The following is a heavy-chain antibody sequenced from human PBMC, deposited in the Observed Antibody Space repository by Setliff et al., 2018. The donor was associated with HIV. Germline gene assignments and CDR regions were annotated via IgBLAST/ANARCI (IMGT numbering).Heavy chain of an antibody. Sequence: PGGSLRLSCATSGFTFSDYPMSWFRQAPGKGLEWVSFIRTRAYRGTTEYAASVEGRFTISRDDSKSIAYLQMNSLKTEDTAVYYCTRGGRPTDEYVWFDPWGQGTLVTVSS. CDR2: IRTRAYRGTT. J-gene: IGHJ5*02. V-gene: IGHV3-49*03. CDR1: GFTFSDYP. CDR3: TRGGRPTDEYVWFDP. D-gene: IGHD2-15*01.